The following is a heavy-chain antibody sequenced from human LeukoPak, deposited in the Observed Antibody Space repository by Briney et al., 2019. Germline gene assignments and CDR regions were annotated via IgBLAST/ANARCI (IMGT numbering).Heavy chain of an antibody. Sequence: GGSLRLSCAASGFTFSSYSMSWVRQAPGKGLEWVSVISGSGGSTYYADSVKGRFTISRDNSKNTLYLQMNSLRAEDTAVYYCAKAPANYVDTAMGTFDYWGQGTLVTVSS. J-gene: IGHJ4*02. CDR3: AKAPANYVDTAMGTFDY. D-gene: IGHD5-18*01. CDR1: GFTFSSYS. CDR2: ISGSGGST. V-gene: IGHV3-23*01.